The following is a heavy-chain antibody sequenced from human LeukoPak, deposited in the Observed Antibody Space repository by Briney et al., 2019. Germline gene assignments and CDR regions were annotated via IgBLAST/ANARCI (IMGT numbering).Heavy chain of an antibody. CDR1: GFTFSSYA. CDR2: ISSNGGST. CDR3: ARDPTTVTSGYFDY. D-gene: IGHD4-17*01. Sequence: PGGSLRLSCAASGFTFSSYAMHWVRQAPGKGLEYVSAISSNGGSTYYANSVKGRFTISRDNSKNTLYLQMNSLRAEDTAVYYCARDPTTVTSGYFDYWGQGTLVTVSS. V-gene: IGHV3-64*01. J-gene: IGHJ4*02.